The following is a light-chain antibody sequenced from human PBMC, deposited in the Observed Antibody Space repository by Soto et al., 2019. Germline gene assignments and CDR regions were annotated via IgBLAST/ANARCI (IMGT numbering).Light chain of an antibody. J-gene: IGKJ1*01. CDR3: QQYGISPT. CDR2: DVS. CDR1: HSVSSNY. V-gene: IGKV3-20*01. Sequence: EIVLTQSPGTLSLSPGERATLSCRSSHSVSSNYLAWYQQKPGQAPRLLIYDVSSRATGIPDRFIVSGSGKDFTLTISRLEPVHFAVYYCQQYGISPTFGQGTKVEIK.